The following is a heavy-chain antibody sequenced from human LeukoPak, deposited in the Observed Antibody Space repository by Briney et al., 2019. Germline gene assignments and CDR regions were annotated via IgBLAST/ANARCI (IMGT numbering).Heavy chain of an antibody. CDR1: GGSISSYY. D-gene: IGHD3-9*01. J-gene: IGHJ4*02. V-gene: IGHV4-59*12. CDR3: ARERPSYYDILTGYYPRSLPYYFDY. CDR2: IYYSGST. Sequence: SETLSLTCTVSGGSISSYYWSWIRQPPGKGLEWIGYIYYSGSTNYNPSLKSRVTISVDTSKNQFSLKLSSVTAADTAVYYCARERPSYYDILTGYYPRSLPYYFDYWGQGTLVTVSS.